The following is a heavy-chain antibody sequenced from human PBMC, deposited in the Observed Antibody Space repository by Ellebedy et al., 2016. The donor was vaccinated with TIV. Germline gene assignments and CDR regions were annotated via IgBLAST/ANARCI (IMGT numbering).Heavy chain of an antibody. Sequence: ASVKVSXXASGYTFTSYDINWVRQATGQGLEWMGWMNPNSGNTGYAQKFQGRVTMTRSTSISTAYMELSSLKSEDTAVYYCARGRGGGVTKFDYWGQGTLVTVSS. CDR1: GYTFTSYD. CDR3: ARGRGGGVTKFDY. J-gene: IGHJ4*02. V-gene: IGHV1-8*01. CDR2: MNPNSGNT. D-gene: IGHD2-21*02.